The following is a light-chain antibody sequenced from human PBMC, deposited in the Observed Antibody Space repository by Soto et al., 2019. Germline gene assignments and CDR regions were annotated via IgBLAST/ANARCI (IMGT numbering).Light chain of an antibody. CDR1: SSDVGSYNR. Sequence: QSALTQPPSVSGSPGQSVAISCTGTSSDVGSYNRVAWYQQPPGTAPKLIIYDVTNRPSGVPDRFSGSKSGNTASLTISGLHAEDEADYYCNSFTTSSTYVFGTGTKLTVL. J-gene: IGLJ1*01. CDR3: NSFTTSSTYV. CDR2: DVT. V-gene: IGLV2-18*02.